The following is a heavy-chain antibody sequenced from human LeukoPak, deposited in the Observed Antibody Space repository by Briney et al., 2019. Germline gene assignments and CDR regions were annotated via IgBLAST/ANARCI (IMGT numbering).Heavy chain of an antibody. CDR2: INPNSGDT. V-gene: IGHV1-2*06. CDR3: ARSAEHCNNGVCFTDYYVDV. Sequence: ASVKVSCKASGYTFSGSYIHWVRQATGQGLEWMGRINPNSGDTNYEQNFQGRVTMTRDTSITTAYMQLSSLTSADTAVYFCARSAEHCNNGVCFTDYYVDVWGKGTTVTVSS. D-gene: IGHD2-8*01. J-gene: IGHJ6*03. CDR1: GYTFSGSY.